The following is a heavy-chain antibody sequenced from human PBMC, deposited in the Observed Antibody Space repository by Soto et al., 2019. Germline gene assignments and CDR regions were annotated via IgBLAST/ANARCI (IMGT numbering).Heavy chain of an antibody. D-gene: IGHD3-9*01. CDR2: ISSSRTTM. J-gene: IGHJ3*02. CDR3: ARALYYDTLDAFDI. CDR1: GFTFSSYS. V-gene: IGHV3-48*02. Sequence: EVQLVESGGGLVQPGGSLRLSCAASGFTFSSYSMNWVRQAPGKGLEWVSYISSSRTTMYYADSVRGRFTISRDNAKNSLYLQMNSMRDEYTAVYYCARALYYDTLDAFDIWGQGTMVTVSS.